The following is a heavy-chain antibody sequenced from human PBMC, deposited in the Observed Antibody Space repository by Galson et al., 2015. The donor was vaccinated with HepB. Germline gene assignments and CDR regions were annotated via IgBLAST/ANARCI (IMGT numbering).Heavy chain of an antibody. CDR1: ADSLNIFY. V-gene: IGHV4-59*01. CDR3: ARSRSRLRGVCYDHYNYFGP. CDR2: IFYTGST. J-gene: IGHJ5*02. Sequence: SETLSLTCTVSADSLNIFYWSWIRQPPGKGLEWIGHIFYTGSTTYNPSLKSRVSMSMDPSKRQISLKLTSVTAADSAVYYCARSRSRLRGVCYDHYNYFGPWGQGTLVTVSS. D-gene: IGHD5-24*01.